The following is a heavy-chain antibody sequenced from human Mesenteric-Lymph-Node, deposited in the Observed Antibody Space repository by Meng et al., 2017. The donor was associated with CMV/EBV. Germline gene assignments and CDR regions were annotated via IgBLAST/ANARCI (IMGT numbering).Heavy chain of an antibody. CDR3: AKESRSNGYYNIDI. D-gene: IGHD5-18*01. J-gene: IGHJ6*02. V-gene: IGHV3-43*01. Sequence: GESLKISCAASGFTFDAYTMHWVRQRPGKGLEWVSVIRWDGGSTHYGDSVRGRVTISRDNSKNSLYLQMDSLRTEDTALYYCAKESRSNGYYNIDIWGQGTTVTVSS. CDR1: GFTFDAYT. CDR2: IRWDGGST.